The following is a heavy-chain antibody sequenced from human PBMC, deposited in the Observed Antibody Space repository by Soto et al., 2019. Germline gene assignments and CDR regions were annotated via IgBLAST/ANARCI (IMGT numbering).Heavy chain of an antibody. J-gene: IGHJ4*02. CDR2: MNPNSGNT. CDR1: GYTFTSYD. V-gene: IGHV1-8*01. CDR3: ARVGSRYSSGWADY. Sequence: ASVKVSCKASGYTFTSYDINWVRQATGLGLEWMGWMNPNSGNTGYAQKFQGRVTMTRNTSISTAYMELSSLRSEDTAVYYCARVGSRYSSGWADYWGQGTLVTVSS. D-gene: IGHD6-19*01.